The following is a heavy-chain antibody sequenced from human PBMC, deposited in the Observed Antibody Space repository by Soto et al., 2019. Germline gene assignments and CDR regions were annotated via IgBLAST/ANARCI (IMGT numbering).Heavy chain of an antibody. CDR3: ASNPPYCSGGSCYYFDY. CDR1: GGSFSGYY. V-gene: IGHV4-34*01. D-gene: IGHD2-15*01. Sequence: PSETLSLTCAVYGGSFSGYYWSWIRQPPGKGLEWIGEINHSGSTNYNPSLKSRVTISVDTSKNQFSLKLSSVTAADTAVYYCASNPPYCSGGSCYYFDYWGHGTLVTVSS. J-gene: IGHJ4*01. CDR2: INHSGST.